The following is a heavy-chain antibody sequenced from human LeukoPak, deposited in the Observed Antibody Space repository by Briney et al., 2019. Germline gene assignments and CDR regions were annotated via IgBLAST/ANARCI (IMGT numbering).Heavy chain of an antibody. CDR2: INPNSGGT. CDR3: ARRVAGTRDFDY. D-gene: IGHD6-19*01. Sequence: GASVKVSCKASGYTFTSYDINWVRQATGQGLEGMGWINPNSGGTNYAQKFQGRVTMTRDTSISTAYMELSRLRSDDTAVYYCARRVAGTRDFDYWGQGTLVTVSS. V-gene: IGHV1-2*02. CDR1: GYTFTSYD. J-gene: IGHJ4*02.